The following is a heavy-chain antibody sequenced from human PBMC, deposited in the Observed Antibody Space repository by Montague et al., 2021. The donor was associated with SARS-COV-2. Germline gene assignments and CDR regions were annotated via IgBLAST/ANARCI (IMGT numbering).Heavy chain of an antibody. D-gene: IGHD2-8*01. Sequence: TLSLTCTVSGVSISNGVYHRSWLRQSPGKGLEWIGNVYESGSAPSRHESGTTSSSPSLRGRLATAVDPSKNHFSLELTSVTAADTAVYYCAIYLMGGAGVGYWGQGTLVTVSS. J-gene: IGHJ4*02. CDR2: VYESGSAPSRHESGTT. CDR3: AIYLMGGAGVGY. CDR1: GVSISNGVYH. V-gene: IGHV4-31*03.